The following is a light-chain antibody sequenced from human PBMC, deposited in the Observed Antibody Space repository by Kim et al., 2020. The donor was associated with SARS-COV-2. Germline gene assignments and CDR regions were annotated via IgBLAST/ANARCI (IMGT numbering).Light chain of an antibody. V-gene: IGLV3-1*01. CDR2: QDT. J-gene: IGLJ2*01. CDR1: KLGDKY. Sequence: VSPGQTASITCSGDKLGDKYTCWYQQKAGQSPVLVIYQDTKRPSGIPERFSGSNSGNTATLTVSGTQAMDEADYFCQAWDINTVVFGGGTQLTVL. CDR3: QAWDINTVV.